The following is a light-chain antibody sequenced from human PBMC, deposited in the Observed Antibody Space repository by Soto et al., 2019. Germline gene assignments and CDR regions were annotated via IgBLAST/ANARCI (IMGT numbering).Light chain of an antibody. Sequence: DIQLTQSPPSLSASVGDAVTITCQASQDITNYLNWYQQRSGKYPKLLIFDAANLERGVPSRFSGSGSGTHFTCTISSLQLDEVATYYGEQYDNRPLTFGRGNKVE. CDR2: DAA. CDR1: QDITNY. J-gene: IGKJ4*01. V-gene: IGKV1-33*01. CDR3: EQYDNRPLT.